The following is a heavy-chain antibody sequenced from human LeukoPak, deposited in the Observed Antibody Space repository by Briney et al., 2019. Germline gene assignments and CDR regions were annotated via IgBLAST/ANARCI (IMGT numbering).Heavy chain of an antibody. J-gene: IGHJ4*02. D-gene: IGHD3-16*02. CDR1: GGSITTFF. CDR3: ARGGYLFSDYVWGSYRPIDY. CDR2: VSYSGTP. V-gene: IGHV4-59*12. Sequence: SETLSLTCTVSGGSITTFFWSWLRQAPGKRPAWIGYVSYSGTPNYNPSLSGRVTISADASKNQFSLKLSSVTAADTAVYYCARGGYLFSDYVWGSYRPIDYWGQGTLVTVSS.